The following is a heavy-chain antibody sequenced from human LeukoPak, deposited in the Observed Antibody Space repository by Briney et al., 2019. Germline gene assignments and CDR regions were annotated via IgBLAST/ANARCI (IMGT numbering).Heavy chain of an antibody. D-gene: IGHD3-10*01. CDR1: GFTFSSYE. J-gene: IGHJ4*02. CDR2: ISSSDST. V-gene: IGHV3-48*03. CDR3: AKSMVRGIIILDFDY. Sequence: PGGSLRLSCAASGFTFSSYEMNWVRQAPGKGLEWVSYISSSDSTYYADSVKGRFTISRDNSKNTLYLQMNSLRAEDTAIYYCAKSMVRGIIILDFDYWGQGTLVTVSS.